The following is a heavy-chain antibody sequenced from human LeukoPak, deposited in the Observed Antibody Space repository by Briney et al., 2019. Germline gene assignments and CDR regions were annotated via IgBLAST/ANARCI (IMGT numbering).Heavy chain of an antibody. V-gene: IGHV4-4*07. Sequence: SETLSLTCTVSGGSISSYYWSWIRQPAGKGLEWIGRIYISGSTNYNPSLKSRVTMSVDTSKNQFSLKLSSVTAADTAVYYCATIGVSGSYYYYYYMDVWGKGTTVTVSS. CDR2: IYISGST. D-gene: IGHD1-26*01. CDR3: ATIGVSGSYYYYYYMDV. CDR1: GGSISSYY. J-gene: IGHJ6*03.